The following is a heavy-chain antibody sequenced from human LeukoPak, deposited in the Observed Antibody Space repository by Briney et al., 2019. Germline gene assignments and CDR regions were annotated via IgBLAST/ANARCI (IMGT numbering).Heavy chain of an antibody. V-gene: IGHV4-34*01. CDR3: ARLEYSGSFDY. CDR1: GGSFSGYY. Sequence: SETLSLTCAVYGGSFSGYYWSWIRQPLGKGLEWIGEINHSGSTNYNPSLKSRVTISVDTSKNQFSLKLSSVTAADTAVYYCARLEYSGSFDYWGQGTLVTVSS. CDR2: INHSGST. D-gene: IGHD1-26*01. J-gene: IGHJ4*02.